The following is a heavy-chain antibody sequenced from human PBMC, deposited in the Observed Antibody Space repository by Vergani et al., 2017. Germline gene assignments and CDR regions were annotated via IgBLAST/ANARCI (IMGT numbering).Heavy chain of an antibody. Sequence: QVQLQESGPGLVKPSETLSLTCTVSGGSVSSGSYYWSWIRQPPGKGLEWIGYIYYSGSTNYNPALKSRGTISVDTSKNQFSLRLSSVPAADTAVYYCARTMVTAYYFDYWSQGSLVTVSS. CDR3: ARTMVTAYYFDY. J-gene: IGHJ4*02. D-gene: IGHD4/OR15-4a*01. CDR1: GGSVSSGSYY. CDR2: IYYSGST. V-gene: IGHV4-61*01.